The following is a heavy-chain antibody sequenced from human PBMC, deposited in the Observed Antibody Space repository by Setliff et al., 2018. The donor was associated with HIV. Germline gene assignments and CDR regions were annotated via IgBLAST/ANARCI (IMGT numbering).Heavy chain of an antibody. CDR1: GFILRNYY. Sequence: PGGSLRLSCAASGFILRNYYVDWVRQALGKGLEWVGRSTDKVNGYITEYAASVQGRFTISRDDSKDSLFLQMNNLKTEDTAVYYCVRAAAGLDIWSQGIRVTVSS. CDR2: STDKVNGYIT. V-gene: IGHV3-72*01. CDR3: VRAAAGLDI. J-gene: IGHJ4*02.